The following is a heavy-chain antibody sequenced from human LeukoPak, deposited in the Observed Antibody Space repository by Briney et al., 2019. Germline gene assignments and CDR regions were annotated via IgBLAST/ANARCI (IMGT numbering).Heavy chain of an antibody. CDR1: GFTFSSYA. CDR2: ISGSGGST. CDR3: ARGGSRYSSGWPTDY. Sequence: PGGSLRLSCAASGFTFSSYAMSWVRQAPGKGLEWVSAISGSGGSTYYADSVKGRFTISRDNSKNTLYLQMNSLRAEDTAVYYCARGGSRYSSGWPTDYWGQGTLVTVSS. J-gene: IGHJ4*02. V-gene: IGHV3-23*01. D-gene: IGHD6-19*01.